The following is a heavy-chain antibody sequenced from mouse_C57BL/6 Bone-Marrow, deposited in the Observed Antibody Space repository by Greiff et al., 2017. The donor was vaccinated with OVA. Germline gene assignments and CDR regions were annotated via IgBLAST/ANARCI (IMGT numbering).Heavy chain of an antibody. D-gene: IGHD3-2*02. CDR1: GFNIKDDY. Sequence: EVKLMESGAELVRPGASVKLSCTASGFNIKDDYMHWVKQRPEPGLEWIGWIDPENGDTEYASKFQGKATITADTSSNTAYLQLSSLPSEDTAVYYCTTGSSGSAWFAYWGQGTLVTVSA. CDR3: TTGSSGSAWFAY. J-gene: IGHJ3*01. CDR2: IDPENGDT. V-gene: IGHV14-4*01.